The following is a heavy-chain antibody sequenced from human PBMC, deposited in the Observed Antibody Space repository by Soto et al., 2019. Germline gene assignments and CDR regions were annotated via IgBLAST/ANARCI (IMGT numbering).Heavy chain of an antibody. D-gene: IGHD3-22*01. CDR1: GFTFSSYA. CDR2: IRDSGDAT. CDR3: AKLYTRGYYFYFDY. J-gene: IGHJ4*02. Sequence: RRLSCAASGFTFSSYAMNWVRQAPGKGLEWVATIRDSGDATYYADSVKGRFTISRDNSQNTLYLQMNSLRAEDTAVYYCAKLYTRGYYFYFDYWGQGALVTVSS. V-gene: IGHV3-23*01.